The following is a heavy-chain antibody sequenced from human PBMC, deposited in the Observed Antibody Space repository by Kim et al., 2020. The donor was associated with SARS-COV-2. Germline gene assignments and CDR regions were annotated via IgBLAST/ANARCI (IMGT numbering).Heavy chain of an antibody. CDR1: GGSISSSSYY. D-gene: IGHD3-22*01. Sequence: SETLSLTCTVSGGSISSSSYYWGWIRQPPGKGLEWIGSIYYSGSTYYNPSLKSRVTISVDTSKNQFSLKVSSVTAADTAVYYCARIPNWYDSSGYYHIFDFWGQGTLVTVSS. V-gene: IGHV4-39*01. CDR3: ARIPNWYDSSGYYHIFDF. CDR2: IYYSGST. J-gene: IGHJ4*02.